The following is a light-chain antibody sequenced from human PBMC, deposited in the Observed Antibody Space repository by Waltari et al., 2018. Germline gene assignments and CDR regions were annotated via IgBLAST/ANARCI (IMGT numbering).Light chain of an antibody. V-gene: IGLV3-21*02. CDR1: NIGSKS. CDR3: QVWDSSSDHWV. Sequence: SYVLTPPPSVSVAPGQTARITCGGHNIGSKSVHWYQQKPGQAPVLAVYDDSDRPSGIPERFSGSNSGNTATLTISRVEAGDEADYYCQVWDSSSDHWVFGGGTKLTVL. J-gene: IGLJ3*02. CDR2: DDS.